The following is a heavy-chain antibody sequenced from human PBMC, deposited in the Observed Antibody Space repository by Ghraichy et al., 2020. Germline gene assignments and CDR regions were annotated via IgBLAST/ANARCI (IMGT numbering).Heavy chain of an antibody. Sequence: GWINPNSGGTNYAQKFQGRVTMTSDTSISTAYMELSRLRSDDTAVYYCARRGGYCSSTSCHEFDPWGQGTLVTVSS. CDR3: ARRGGYCSSTSCHEFDP. CDR2: INPNSGGT. V-gene: IGHV1-2*02. J-gene: IGHJ5*02. D-gene: IGHD2-2*01.